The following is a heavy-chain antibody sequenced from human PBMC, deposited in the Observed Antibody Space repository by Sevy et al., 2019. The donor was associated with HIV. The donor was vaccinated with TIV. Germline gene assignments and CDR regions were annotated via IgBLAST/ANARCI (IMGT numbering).Heavy chain of an antibody. CDR2: AHYSGNT. V-gene: IGHV4-39*01. J-gene: IGHJ3*02. Sequence: SETLSLSCAVSGGSISGGSYYWGWIRQPPGKGLEWIGSAHYSGNTYYNVSLRSRVSISVDMSRNQFSLRLRSVTAADTAIFYCARQIRRGNDANSFLGAFDIWGQGTMVTVSS. D-gene: IGHD2-8*01. CDR3: ARQIRRGNDANSFLGAFDI. CDR1: GGSISGGSYY.